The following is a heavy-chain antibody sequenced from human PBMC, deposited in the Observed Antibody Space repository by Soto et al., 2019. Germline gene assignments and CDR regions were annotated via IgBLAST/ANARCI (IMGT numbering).Heavy chain of an antibody. CDR1: GGSFSGYY. Sequence: LSLTCAVYGGSFSGYYWSWIRQPPGKGLEWIGEINHSGSTNYNPSLKSRVTISVDTSKNQFSLKLSSVTAADTAVYYCARAGYYDGSGYYYDYWGQGTLVTVSS. D-gene: IGHD3-22*01. CDR3: ARAGYYDGSGYYYDY. V-gene: IGHV4-34*01. J-gene: IGHJ4*02. CDR2: INHSGST.